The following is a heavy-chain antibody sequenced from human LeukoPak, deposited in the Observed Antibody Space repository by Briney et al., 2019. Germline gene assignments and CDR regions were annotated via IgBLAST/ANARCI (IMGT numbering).Heavy chain of an antibody. CDR3: ASRGMIVVVGFDY. D-gene: IGHD3-22*01. CDR2: INHSGST. CDR1: GGSFSGYY. J-gene: IGHJ4*02. Sequence: PSETLSLTCAVYGGSFSGYYWSWIRQPPGKGLEWIGEINHSGSTNYNPSLKSRVTISVDTSKNQFSLKLSSVTAADTAVYYCASRGMIVVVGFDYWGQGTLVTVSS. V-gene: IGHV4-34*01.